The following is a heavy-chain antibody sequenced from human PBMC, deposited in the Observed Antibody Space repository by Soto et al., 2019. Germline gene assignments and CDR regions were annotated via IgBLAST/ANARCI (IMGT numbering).Heavy chain of an antibody. Sequence: SETLSLTCTVSGGSVSSGSYYWSWIRQPPGKGLEWIGYIYYSGSTNYNPSLKSRVTISADTSKNQFSLKLSSVTAADTAVYYCARDLLRGYCSSTSCYSGMDVWGQGTTVTVSS. CDR3: ARDLLRGYCSSTSCYSGMDV. CDR2: IYYSGST. J-gene: IGHJ6*02. CDR1: GGSVSSGSYY. V-gene: IGHV4-61*01. D-gene: IGHD2-2*01.